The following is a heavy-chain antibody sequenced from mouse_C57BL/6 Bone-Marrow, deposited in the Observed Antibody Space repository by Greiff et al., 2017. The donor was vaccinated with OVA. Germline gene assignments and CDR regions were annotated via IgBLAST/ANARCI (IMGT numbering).Heavy chain of an antibody. CDR1: GYTFTSYW. CDR2: IDPSDSYT. Sequence: VQLQQPGAELVRPGTSVKLSCKASGYTFTSYWMHWVKQRPGQGLEWIGVIDPSDSYTNYNQKFKGKATLTVDTSSSTAYMQLSSLTSEDSAVYYCARCGGTTVVARFDYWGQGTTLTISS. CDR3: ARCGGTTVVARFDY. V-gene: IGHV1-59*01. J-gene: IGHJ2*01. D-gene: IGHD1-1*01.